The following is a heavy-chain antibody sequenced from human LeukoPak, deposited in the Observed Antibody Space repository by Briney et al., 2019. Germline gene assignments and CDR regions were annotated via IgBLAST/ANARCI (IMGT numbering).Heavy chain of an antibody. D-gene: IGHD1-26*01. V-gene: IGHV3-23*01. CDR3: AKGSRGSYHY. CDR1: GFTFSSDA. J-gene: IGHJ4*02. Sequence: GGSLRLSCAASGFTFSSDAMTWVRQAPEKGLEWVSSITDSGVDTYYADSVKGRFTISRDNSKNTLFLQMNSLRAEDTAVYYCAKGSRGSYHYRGQGTLVTVSS. CDR2: ITDSGVDT.